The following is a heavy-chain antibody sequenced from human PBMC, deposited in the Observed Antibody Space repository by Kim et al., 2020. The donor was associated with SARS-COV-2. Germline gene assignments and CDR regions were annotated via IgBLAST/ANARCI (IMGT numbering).Heavy chain of an antibody. J-gene: IGHJ5*02. D-gene: IGHD3-10*01. Sequence: SETLSLTCTVSGGSISSSSYYWGWIRQPPGKGLEWIGSIYYSGSTYYNPSLKSRVTISVDTSKNQFSLKLSSVTAADTAVYYCARHEGYYYGSGTHKGVDWFDPWGQGTLVTVSS. V-gene: IGHV4-39*01. CDR3: ARHEGYYYGSGTHKGVDWFDP. CDR1: GGSISSSSYY. CDR2: IYYSGST.